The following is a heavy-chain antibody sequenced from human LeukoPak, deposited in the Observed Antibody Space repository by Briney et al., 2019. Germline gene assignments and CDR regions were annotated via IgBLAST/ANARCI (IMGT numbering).Heavy chain of an antibody. CDR1: GGSISSGSYY. V-gene: IGHV4-61*02. Sequence: SETLSLTCTVSGGSISSGSYYWSWIRQPAGKGLAWIGRIYTSGSTNYHPSLKSRVTMSVDTSKNQFSLKLSSVTAADTAVYYCARMGYCSSTSCPKSSPYYYYYMDVWGKGTTVTVSS. CDR3: ARMGYCSSTSCPKSSPYYYYYMDV. J-gene: IGHJ6*03. CDR2: IYTSGST. D-gene: IGHD2-2*01.